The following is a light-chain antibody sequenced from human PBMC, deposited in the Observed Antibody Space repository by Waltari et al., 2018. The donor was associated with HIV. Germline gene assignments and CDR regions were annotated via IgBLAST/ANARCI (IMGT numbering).Light chain of an antibody. J-gene: IGKJ5*01. CDR3: QQYNSRPPLT. V-gene: IGKV3-15*01. Sequence: DIVMMQSPATLSVSPGDRATIPFRASQSVHYHIARYQHKPGQAPRLLIFGASARASGVPARFSASGSGTEFTLTISSLQPEDSAVYYCQQYNSRPPLTFGQGTRVEIK. CDR2: GAS. CDR1: QSVHYH.